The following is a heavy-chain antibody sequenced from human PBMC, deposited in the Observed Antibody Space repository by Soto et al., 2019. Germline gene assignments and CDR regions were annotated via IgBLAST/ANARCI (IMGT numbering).Heavy chain of an antibody. CDR2: IYYSGST. CDR3: ARVLWRNHAFDI. V-gene: IGHV4-31*03. Sequence: SETLSLTCTVSGGSISSGGYYWSWIRQHPGKGLEWIWYIYYSGSTYYNPSLKSRVTISVDTSKNQFSLKLSSVTAADTAVYYCARVLWRNHAFDIWGQGKMVTVSS. CDR1: GGSISSGGYY. J-gene: IGHJ3*02. D-gene: IGHD2-21*01.